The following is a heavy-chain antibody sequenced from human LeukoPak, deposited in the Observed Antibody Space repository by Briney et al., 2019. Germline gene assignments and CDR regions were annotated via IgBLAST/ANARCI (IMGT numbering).Heavy chain of an antibody. CDR2: LYSDGNT. CDR3: ARGVEPLAANTLAY. D-gene: IGHD1-14*01. V-gene: IGHV3-53*01. J-gene: IGHJ4*02. CDR1: GFTVITND. Sequence: PGGSLRLSCAASGFTVITNDMTGVRQAPGKGLECVSVLYSDGNTKYADSVQGRFTISRDNSKNTLYLEMNSLSPDDTAVYYCARGVEPLAANTLAYWGQGTLVTVSS.